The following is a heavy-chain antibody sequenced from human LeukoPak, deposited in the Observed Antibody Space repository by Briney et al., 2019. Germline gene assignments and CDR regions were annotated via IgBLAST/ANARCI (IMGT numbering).Heavy chain of an antibody. CDR2: ISAYNGNS. J-gene: IGHJ5*02. V-gene: IGHV1-18*01. D-gene: IGHD3-10*01. CDR3: ARVAEYYYGSGSHLFDP. CDR1: GYTFTSYG. Sequence: ASVKVSCKASGYTFTSYGISWVRQAPGQGLEWMGWISAYNGNSNYAQKLQGRVTMTTDTSTSAAYMELRSLRSDDTAVYYCARVAEYYYGSGSHLFDPWGQGTLVTVSS.